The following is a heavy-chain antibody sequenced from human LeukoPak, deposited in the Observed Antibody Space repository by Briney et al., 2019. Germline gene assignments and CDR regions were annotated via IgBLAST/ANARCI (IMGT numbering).Heavy chain of an antibody. Sequence: SETLSLTCTVSGGSISSYYWSWIRQPAGKGLEWIGRIYTSGSTNYNPSLKSRVTMSVDTPKNQFSLKLSSVTAADTAVYYCAREGICSSTSCYINNWFDPWGQGTLVTVSS. CDR2: IYTSGST. CDR1: GGSISSYY. V-gene: IGHV4-4*07. CDR3: AREGICSSTSCYINNWFDP. J-gene: IGHJ5*02. D-gene: IGHD2-2*02.